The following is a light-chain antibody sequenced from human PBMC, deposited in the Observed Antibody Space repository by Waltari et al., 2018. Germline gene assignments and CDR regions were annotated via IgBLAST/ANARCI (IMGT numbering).Light chain of an antibody. CDR3: EHYNGFPYT. V-gene: IGKV1-5*03. CDR1: QSVSSW. Sequence: DIRMTQFPSTLSASVGDRVTITCRARQSVSSWLAWYQQKPGKAPKLLIYKASNLESGVPSRFSGSGSGTEFTLTISSLQTDDFATYYCEHYNGFPYTFGQGTRLEI. CDR2: KAS. J-gene: IGKJ2*01.